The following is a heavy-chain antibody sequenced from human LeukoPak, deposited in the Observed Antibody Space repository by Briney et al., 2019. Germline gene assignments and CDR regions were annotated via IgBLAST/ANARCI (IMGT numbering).Heavy chain of an antibody. CDR1: GLTFSTYA. J-gene: IGHJ4*02. CDR3: ARGAYGPPITMVRGVFEY. Sequence: QPGGSLRLSCAASGLTFSTYAMSWVRQAPGKGLEWVAVISYDGSNKYYADSVKGRFTISRDNSKNTLYLQMNSLRAEDTAVYYCARGAYGPPITMVRGVFEYWGQGTLVTVSS. V-gene: IGHV3-30-3*01. D-gene: IGHD3-10*01. CDR2: ISYDGSNK.